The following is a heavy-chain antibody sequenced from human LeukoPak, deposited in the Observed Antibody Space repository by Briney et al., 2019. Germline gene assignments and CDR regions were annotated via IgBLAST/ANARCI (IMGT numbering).Heavy chain of an antibody. CDR2: ISSGSSAI. CDR3: AKGAPPGFDP. V-gene: IGHV3-21*04. Sequence: GGSLRLACEASGFTFTTYSMIWVRQAPGKGLEWVSIISSGSSAIFSADALKGRFTISRDDAKNLLYLQMNSLRAEDTAVYYCAKGAPPGFDPWGQGTLVTVSS. J-gene: IGHJ5*02. CDR1: GFTFTTYS.